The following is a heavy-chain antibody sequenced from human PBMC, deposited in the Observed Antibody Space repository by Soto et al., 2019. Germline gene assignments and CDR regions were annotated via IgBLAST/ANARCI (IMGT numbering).Heavy chain of an antibody. D-gene: IGHD3-9*01. CDR2: IWYDGSNK. CDR1: GFTFSSYG. J-gene: IGHJ6*03. Sequence: GGSLRLSCAASGFTFSSYGMHWVRQAPGKGLEWVAVIWYDGSNKYYADSVKGRFTISRDNSKNTLYLQMNSLRAEDTAVYYCARAYILTGSALDNYMDVWGKGTTVTVSS. V-gene: IGHV3-33*01. CDR3: ARAYILTGSALDNYMDV.